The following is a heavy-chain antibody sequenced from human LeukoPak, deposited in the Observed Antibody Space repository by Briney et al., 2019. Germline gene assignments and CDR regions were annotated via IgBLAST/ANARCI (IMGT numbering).Heavy chain of an antibody. CDR2: ITSRDGTT. V-gene: IGHV3-23*01. J-gene: IGHJ4*02. D-gene: IGHD3-22*01. CDR1: GFTFSTYA. CDR3: AKTSGYPYYFDS. Sequence: GGSLRLSCAASGFTFSTYAMSWVRQTPGKGLEWVSSITSRDGTTYYADSVKGRFTISRDNSKKTLYLQMNFLRAEDSAVYYCAKTSGYPYYFDSWGQGTLVTVSS.